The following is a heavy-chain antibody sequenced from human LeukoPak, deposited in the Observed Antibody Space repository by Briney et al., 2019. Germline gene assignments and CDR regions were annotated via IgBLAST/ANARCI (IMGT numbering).Heavy chain of an antibody. CDR1: GFTFSSYW. J-gene: IGHJ3*02. V-gene: IGHV3-7*05. CDR3: TKTLRLGTPRAFDI. CDR2: IHEDGSDK. D-gene: IGHD1-14*01. Sequence: PGGSLRLSCLVSGFTFSSYWMNWVRQAPGKGLEWVANIHEDGSDKYYVDSVKGRFTISRDNAKHSLYLQMNSLRAEDTALYYCTKTLRLGTPRAFDIWGRGTMVTVSS.